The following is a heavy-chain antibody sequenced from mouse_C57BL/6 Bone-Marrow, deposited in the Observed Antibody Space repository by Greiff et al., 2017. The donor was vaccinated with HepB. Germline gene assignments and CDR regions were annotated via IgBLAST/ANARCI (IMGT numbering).Heavy chain of an antibody. Sequence: VQLKQSVAELVRPGASVKLSCTASGFNIKNTYMHWVKQRPEQGLEWIGRIDPANGNTKYAPKFQGKATITADTSSNTAYLQLSSLTSEDTAIYYCARMGYYGSRGYWYFDVWGTGTTVTVSS. D-gene: IGHD1-1*01. CDR1: GFNIKNTY. V-gene: IGHV14-3*01. J-gene: IGHJ1*03. CDR3: ARMGYYGSRGYWYFDV. CDR2: IDPANGNT.